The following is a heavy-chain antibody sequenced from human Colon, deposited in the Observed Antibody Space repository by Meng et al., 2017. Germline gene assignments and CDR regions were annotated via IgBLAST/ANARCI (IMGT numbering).Heavy chain of an antibody. V-gene: IGHV1-3*01. CDR2: INPGNGDT. D-gene: IGHD4-23*01. CDR3: AKDQDFGGTPDS. J-gene: IGHJ4*02. Sequence: VHVVESGGTGNGVWASVKVSCKPSGYPFSHYALDWVRQAPGQRLEWMGWINPGNGDTKSSHKFQGRLTITRDTSASTAYMELSSLRSEDTAVYYCAKDQDFGGTPDSWGQGTLVTVSS. CDR1: GYPFSHYA.